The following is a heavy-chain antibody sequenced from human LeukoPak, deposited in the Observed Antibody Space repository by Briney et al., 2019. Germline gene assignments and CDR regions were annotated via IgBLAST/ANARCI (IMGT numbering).Heavy chain of an antibody. V-gene: IGHV1-18*01. J-gene: IGHJ5*02. D-gene: IGHD3-10*01. CDR3: ARGLAPYYGSDWFDP. CDR1: GYTFTSYG. CDR2: ISAYNGNT. Sequence: ASVKASCKASGYTFTSYGISWVRQAPGQGLEWMGWISAYNGNTNYAQKLQGRVTMTTDTSTSTVYMELSSLRSEDTAVYYCARGLAPYYGSDWFDPWGQGTLVTVSS.